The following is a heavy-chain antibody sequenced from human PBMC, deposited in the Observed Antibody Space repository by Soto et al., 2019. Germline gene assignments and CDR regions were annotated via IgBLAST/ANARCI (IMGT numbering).Heavy chain of an antibody. Sequence: SETLSLTCVVSNFPISSGYYCGCIRQSPGKGLEWIASIYRSGTTSYNPSLKSRVTISVDPSKNQFSLMLTAVTAADTAVYYCARTHSGSYYSVFNYWGRGSLVTVSS. CDR1: NFPISSGYY. J-gene: IGHJ4*02. D-gene: IGHD1-26*01. V-gene: IGHV4-38-2*01. CDR2: IYRSGTT. CDR3: ARTHSGSYYSVFNY.